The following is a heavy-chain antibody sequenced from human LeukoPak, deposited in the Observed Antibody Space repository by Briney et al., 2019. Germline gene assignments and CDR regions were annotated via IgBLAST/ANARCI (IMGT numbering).Heavy chain of an antibody. CDR2: MNPNSGGT. J-gene: IGHJ4*02. CDR3: ARDAGYSSSWQDY. V-gene: IGHV1-2*02. Sequence: EASVKVSCKASGYTFTSYDINWVRQATGQGLEWMGWMNPNSGGTNYAQKFQGRVTMTRDTSISTAYMELSRLRSDDTAVYYCARDAGYSSSWQDYWGQGTLVTVSS. CDR1: GYTFTSYD. D-gene: IGHD6-13*01.